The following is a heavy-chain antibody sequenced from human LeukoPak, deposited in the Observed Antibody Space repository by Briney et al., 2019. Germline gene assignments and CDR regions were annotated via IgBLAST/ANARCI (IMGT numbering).Heavy chain of an antibody. CDR3: VKDHGWLLYS. CDR1: GFTFSSYE. CDR2: ISLDGATT. V-gene: IGHV3-23*01. J-gene: IGHJ4*02. Sequence: GGSLRLSCAASGFTFSSYEMNWVRQAPGKGLEWVSGISLDGATTYYAGSVEGRFTISRDNSKNTLYLQMNSLRADDTAVYYCVKDHGWLLYSWGQGTLVTVSS. D-gene: IGHD3-9*01.